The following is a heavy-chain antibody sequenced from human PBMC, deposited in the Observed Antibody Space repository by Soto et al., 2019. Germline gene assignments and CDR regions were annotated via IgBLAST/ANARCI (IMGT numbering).Heavy chain of an antibody. CDR3: ARDRYDFWSGYPTYYFDY. D-gene: IGHD3-3*01. CDR1: GGSISSYY. Sequence: SETLSLTCTASGGSISSYYWSWIRQPPGKGLEWIGYIYYSGSTNYNPSLKSRVTISVDTSKNQFSLKLSSVTAADTAVYYCARDRYDFWSGYPTYYFDYRGQRTPVTVSS. V-gene: IGHV4-59*01. CDR2: IYYSGST. J-gene: IGHJ4*02.